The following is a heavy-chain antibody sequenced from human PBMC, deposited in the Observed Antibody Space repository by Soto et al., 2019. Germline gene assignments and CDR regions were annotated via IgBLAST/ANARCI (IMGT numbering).Heavy chain of an antibody. D-gene: IGHD3-3*01. CDR2: IYYRGST. J-gene: IGHJ6*02. CDR1: GGSISSGGYY. Sequence: QVQLQESGPGLVKPSQTLSLTCTVSGGSISSGGYYWSWIRQHPGKGLEWIGYIYYRGSTYYNPSLKSRVTISVDTSKNQFSLKLSSVTAADTAVYYCARGYYDFWSGYSALGGDVWGQGTTVTVSS. V-gene: IGHV4-31*03. CDR3: ARGYYDFWSGYSALGGDV.